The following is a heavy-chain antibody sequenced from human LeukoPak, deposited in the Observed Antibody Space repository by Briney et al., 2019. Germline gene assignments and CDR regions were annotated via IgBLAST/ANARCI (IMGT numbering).Heavy chain of an antibody. D-gene: IGHD2-8*01. Sequence: SETLSLTCSVSGGSIISRDFYWGWIRRSPGKGLEWIGSIYHRGTTYYTPSLKSRVTMSVDTAKNEFSLCLTSVTAADTAVYYCARDRGVYMGGDNDFDVWGQGTMVSVSS. CDR2: IYHRGTT. CDR3: ARDRGVYMGGDNDFDV. V-gene: IGHV4-39*07. CDR1: GGSIISRDFY. J-gene: IGHJ3*01.